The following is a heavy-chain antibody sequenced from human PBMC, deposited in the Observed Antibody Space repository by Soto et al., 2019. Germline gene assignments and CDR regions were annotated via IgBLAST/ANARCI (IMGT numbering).Heavy chain of an antibody. Sequence: ARSLRLSCAASGFTFSSYSMNCVRQPPWKGLEWVSYISSRTSTIFYADSVKGRFTISRDNANNSLYLQMNSLRDEDAAVYYCARFFGWSDPWGQGTMVTVSS. CDR2: ISSRTSTI. J-gene: IGHJ5*02. CDR3: ARFFGWSDP. V-gene: IGHV3-48*02. D-gene: IGHD3-10*01. CDR1: GFTFSSYS.